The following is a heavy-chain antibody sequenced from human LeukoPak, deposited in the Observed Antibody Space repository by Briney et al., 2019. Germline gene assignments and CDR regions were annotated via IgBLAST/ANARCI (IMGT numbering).Heavy chain of an antibody. Sequence: GGSLRLSCAAYGFTFSSYEMNWVRQAPGKGLEWVSYISSSGSTIYYADSVKGRFTISRDNAKNSLYLQMNSLRAEDTAVYYCARGGVILGYGLWGQGTLVTVSS. CDR3: ARGGVILGYGL. J-gene: IGHJ4*02. CDR2: ISSSGSTI. CDR1: GFTFSSYE. D-gene: IGHD5-18*01. V-gene: IGHV3-48*03.